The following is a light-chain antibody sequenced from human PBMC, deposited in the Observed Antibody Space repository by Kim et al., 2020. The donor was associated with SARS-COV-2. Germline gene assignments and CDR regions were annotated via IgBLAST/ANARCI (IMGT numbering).Light chain of an antibody. V-gene: IGLV2-14*03. J-gene: IGLJ2*01. CDR2: DVS. Sequence: QSALTQPASVSGSPGQSITISCTGTSSDVGGYNYVSWYQQHPGKALRLMIYDVSNRPSGVSNRFSGSKSDNTVSLTISGLQAEDEADYYCSSYTSSTTMVFGGGTQLTVL. CDR1: SSDVGGYNY. CDR3: SSYTSSTTMV.